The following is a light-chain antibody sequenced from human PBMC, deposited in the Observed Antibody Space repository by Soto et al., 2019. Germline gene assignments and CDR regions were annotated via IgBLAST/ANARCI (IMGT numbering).Light chain of an antibody. J-gene: IGKJ2*01. Sequence: EIVMTQSPATLSVSPGERATLSCRASQSVSINLAWYQQIPGQAPRLLIYGASTRATDIPARFSGSGSETEFTLTISSLQSEDFAVYYCQQYIDWPMYTFGQGTKLEIK. CDR1: QSVSIN. CDR2: GAS. CDR3: QQYIDWPMYT. V-gene: IGKV3-15*01.